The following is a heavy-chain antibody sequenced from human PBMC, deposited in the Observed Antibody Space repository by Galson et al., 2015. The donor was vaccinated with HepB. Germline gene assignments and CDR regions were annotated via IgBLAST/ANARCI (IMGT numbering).Heavy chain of an antibody. Sequence: SLRLSCAASGFTVSFSYMTWVRQAPGKGQEWVSLIYSGGRTYYEDSVKGRFTITRDNSKNTLYLQMNSLRPEDTAMYYCARVRLDYCASDYLVQGTLVIVSS. J-gene: IGHJ4*02. CDR3: ARVRLDYCASDY. CDR2: IYSGGRT. D-gene: IGHD5-12*01. CDR1: GFTVSFSY. V-gene: IGHV3-66*02.